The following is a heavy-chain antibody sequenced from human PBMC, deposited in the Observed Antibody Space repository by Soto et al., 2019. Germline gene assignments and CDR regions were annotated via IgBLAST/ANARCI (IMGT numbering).Heavy chain of an antibody. CDR1: GFTFSSYA. CDR2: ISYDGSNK. V-gene: IGHV3-30-3*01. D-gene: IGHD2-21*02. Sequence: GGSLRLSCAASGFTFSSYATHWVRQAPGKGLEWVAVISYDGSNKYYADSVRGRFTISRDNSKNTLYLQMNSLRAEDTAVYYCARAAFYCGGDCYSAYFDYWGQGTLVTVSS. J-gene: IGHJ4*02. CDR3: ARAAFYCGGDCYSAYFDY.